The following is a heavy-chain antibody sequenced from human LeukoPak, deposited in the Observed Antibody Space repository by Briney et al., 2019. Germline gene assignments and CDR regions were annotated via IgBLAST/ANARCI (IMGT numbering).Heavy chain of an antibody. Sequence: SETLSLTCTVSGVSITDYYWSRIRQPPGKGLEWIGYIYYRGSAIYTPSLKSRVTISLDTSKNQFSLKLSSVTAADTAVYYCARLPPSHLGYFDYWGQGTLVTVSS. V-gene: IGHV4-59*01. J-gene: IGHJ4*02. D-gene: IGHD3-3*02. CDR1: GVSITDYY. CDR2: IYYRGSA. CDR3: ARLPPSHLGYFDY.